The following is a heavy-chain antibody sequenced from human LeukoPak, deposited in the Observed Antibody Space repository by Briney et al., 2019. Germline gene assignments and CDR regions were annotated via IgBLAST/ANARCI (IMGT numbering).Heavy chain of an antibody. CDR3: AKALVGLDSSVNY. D-gene: IGHD3-22*01. J-gene: IGHJ4*02. CDR2: ISGSGGST. CDR1: GFTFRDYT. V-gene: IGHV3-23*01. Sequence: GGSLRLSCAASGFTFRDYTMNWVRQAAGKGLEWVSAISGSGGSTYYADSVKGRFTISRDNSKNTLYLQMNSLRAEDTAVYYCAKALVGLDSSVNYWGQGTLVTVSS.